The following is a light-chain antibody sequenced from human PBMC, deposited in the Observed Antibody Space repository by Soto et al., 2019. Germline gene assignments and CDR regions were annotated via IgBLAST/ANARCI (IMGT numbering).Light chain of an antibody. CDR3: SSYTTTGILI. CDR1: SSDVGSYDL. Sequence: QSALTQPASVSGSPGQSITISCTGTSSDVGSYDLVSWFHQHPGKAPKLILYDVFNRPSGVSNRFSGSKSGNTASLTISGLQAEDEADYYCSSYTTTGILIFGGGTKLTVL. J-gene: IGLJ2*01. CDR2: DVF. V-gene: IGLV2-14*02.